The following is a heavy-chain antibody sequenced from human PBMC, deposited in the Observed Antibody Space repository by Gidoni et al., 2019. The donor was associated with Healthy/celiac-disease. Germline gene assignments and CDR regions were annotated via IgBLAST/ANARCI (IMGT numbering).Heavy chain of an antibody. V-gene: IGHV4-38-2*01. Sequence: QVQLQESGPGLVKPSETLSLTCAVSGYSISSGYYWGWIRQPPGKGLEWIGSIYHSGSTYYNPSLKSRVTISVDTSKNQFSLKLSSVTAADTAVYYCARQVYDSSGYYFVGYFDYWGQGTLVTVSS. J-gene: IGHJ4*02. D-gene: IGHD3-22*01. CDR3: ARQVYDSSGYYFVGYFDY. CDR2: IYHSGST. CDR1: GYSISSGYY.